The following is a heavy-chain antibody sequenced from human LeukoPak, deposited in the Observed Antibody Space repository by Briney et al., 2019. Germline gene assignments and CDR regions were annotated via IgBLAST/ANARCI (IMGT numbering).Heavy chain of an antibody. D-gene: IGHD3-16*02. Sequence: GGSLRLSCTASGFTFISYAMSWVRQAPWKGLEWVSAITDSGGSTSYAECVRGRFNISRDNSQNTLYLQMNSLRAEDTAVYYCAKDTSARRGSLNGWGQGTLVTVSS. CDR3: AKDTSARRGSLNG. V-gene: IGHV3-23*01. J-gene: IGHJ4*02. CDR2: ITDSGGST. CDR1: GFTFISYA.